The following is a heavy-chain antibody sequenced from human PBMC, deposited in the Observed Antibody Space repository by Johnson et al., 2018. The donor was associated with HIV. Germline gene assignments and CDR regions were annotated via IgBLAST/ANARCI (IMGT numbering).Heavy chain of an antibody. Sequence: EVQLVESGGGLVQPGGSLRLSCAASGFTFSSYWMSWVRQAPGKGLEWVANIKQDGSDKYYVDSVKGRFTISRDNAKNSLYLQMNSLRAEDTAVYYCARDGAVPPGQYCSGGSCHGGDAFDIWGQGTMVTVSS. J-gene: IGHJ3*02. CDR1: GFTFSSYW. CDR2: IKQDGSDK. V-gene: IGHV3-7*01. CDR3: ARDGAVPPGQYCSGGSCHGGDAFDI. D-gene: IGHD2-15*01.